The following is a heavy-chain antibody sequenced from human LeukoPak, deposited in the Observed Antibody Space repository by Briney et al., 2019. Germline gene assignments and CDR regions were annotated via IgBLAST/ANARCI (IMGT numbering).Heavy chain of an antibody. CDR1: GGTFSSYA. J-gene: IGHJ4*02. D-gene: IGHD3-22*01. CDR3: ASRAGYYDSSGYYYDGIDY. CDR2: IIPILGIA. V-gene: IGHV1-69*04. Sequence: SVKVSCKASGGTFSSYAISWVRQAPGQGLEWMGRIIPILGIANYAQKFQGRVTITADKSTSTAYMELNSLRSEDTAVYYCASRAGYYDSSGYYYDGIDYWGRGTLVTVSS.